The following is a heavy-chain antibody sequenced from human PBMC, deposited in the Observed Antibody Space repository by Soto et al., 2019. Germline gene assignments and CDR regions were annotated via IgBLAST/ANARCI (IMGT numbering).Heavy chain of an antibody. J-gene: IGHJ6*02. V-gene: IGHV3-9*01. CDR3: AKDTRSSWYLDHYYGMDV. Sequence: EVQLVESGGGLAQPGRSLRLSCAASGFTFDDYAMHWVRQAPGKGLEWVSGISWNSGSIGYADSVKGRFTISRDNAKNSLYLQMNSLRAEDTALYYCAKDTRSSWYLDHYYGMDVWGQGTTVTVSS. D-gene: IGHD6-13*01. CDR2: ISWNSGSI. CDR1: GFTFDDYA.